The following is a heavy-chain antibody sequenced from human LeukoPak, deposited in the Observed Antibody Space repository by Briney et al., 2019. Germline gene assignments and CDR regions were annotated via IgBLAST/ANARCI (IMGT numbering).Heavy chain of an antibody. CDR1: GGSISSGSYY. J-gene: IGHJ6*02. V-gene: IGHV4-61*02. Sequence: PQTLSLTCTVSGGSISSGSYYWSWIRQPAGKGLEWIGRIYTSGSTNYNPSLKSRVTISVDTSKNQFSLKLSSVTAADTAVYYCASSSPLEYYYYGMDVWGQGTTVTVSS. D-gene: IGHD6-6*01. CDR3: ASSSPLEYYYYGMDV. CDR2: IYTSGST.